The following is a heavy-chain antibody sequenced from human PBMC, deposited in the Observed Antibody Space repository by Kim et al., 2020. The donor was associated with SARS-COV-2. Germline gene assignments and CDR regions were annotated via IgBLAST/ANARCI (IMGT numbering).Heavy chain of an antibody. D-gene: IGHD2-2*01. CDR3: ASRPAYCSSTSCADY. Sequence: PKFQGRVTITADESTSTAYMELSSLRSEDTAVYYCASRPAYCSSTSCADYWGQGTLVTVSS. V-gene: IGHV1-69*01. J-gene: IGHJ4*02.